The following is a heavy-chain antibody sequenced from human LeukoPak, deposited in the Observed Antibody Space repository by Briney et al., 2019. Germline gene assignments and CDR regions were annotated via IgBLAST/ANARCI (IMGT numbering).Heavy chain of an antibody. Sequence: ASVKVSCKASGYTFTSYYIHWVRQAPGQGLEWMGWMNPNSGNTGYAQKFQGRVTMTRHTSISTAYMELNSLRTEDTAVYYCARGGYSSSWYALYWFDPWGQGTLVTVSS. CDR1: GYTFTSYY. CDR3: ARGGYSSSWYALYWFDP. J-gene: IGHJ5*02. V-gene: IGHV1-8*01. D-gene: IGHD6-13*01. CDR2: MNPNSGNT.